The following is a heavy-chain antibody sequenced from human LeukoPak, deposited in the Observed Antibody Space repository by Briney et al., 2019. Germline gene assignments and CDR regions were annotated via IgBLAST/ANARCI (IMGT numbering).Heavy chain of an antibody. CDR3: ARGRAAGTVDWFDP. D-gene: IGHD6-13*01. CDR1: GYTFTSYD. Sequence: ASVKVSCKASGYTFTSYDINWVRLATGQGLEWMGWMNPNSGNTGYAQKFQGRVTMTRNTSISTAYMELSSLRSEDTAVYYCARGRAAGTVDWFDPWGQGTLVTVSS. J-gene: IGHJ5*02. V-gene: IGHV1-8*01. CDR2: MNPNSGNT.